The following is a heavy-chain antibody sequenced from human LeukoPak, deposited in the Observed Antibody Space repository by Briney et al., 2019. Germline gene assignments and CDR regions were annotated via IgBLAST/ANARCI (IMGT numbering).Heavy chain of an antibody. CDR3: AREGHYYDSSGADY. J-gene: IGHJ4*02. Sequence: ASVKVSCKASGYTFSTYGFSWVRQAPGQGLEWMGWISAYNGNTNYAQRLQGRVTMTTDTSTSTAYMELRSLRSDDTAVYYCAREGHYYDSSGADYWGQGTLVTVSS. CDR2: ISAYNGNT. CDR1: GYTFSTYG. V-gene: IGHV1-18*01. D-gene: IGHD3-22*01.